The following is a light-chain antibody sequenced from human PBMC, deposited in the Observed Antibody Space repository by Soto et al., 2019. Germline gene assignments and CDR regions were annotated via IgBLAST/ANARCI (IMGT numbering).Light chain of an antibody. Sequence: DIQMTQSPSSLSASAGDRVTITCRARQSIGRFLNWYQQKPGKAPTLLIYDGSSLQSGVPSRFSGSGSGTDFTLTISSLQPEDFATYYCQQSYSPPPLTFGQGTRLEIK. CDR2: DGS. V-gene: IGKV1-39*01. CDR1: QSIGRF. J-gene: IGKJ5*01. CDR3: QQSYSPPPLT.